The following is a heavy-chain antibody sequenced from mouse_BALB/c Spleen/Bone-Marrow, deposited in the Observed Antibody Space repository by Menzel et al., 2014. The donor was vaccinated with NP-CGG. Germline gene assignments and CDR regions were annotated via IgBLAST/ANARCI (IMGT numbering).Heavy chain of an antibody. CDR3: ARVGSTMITTAFAY. J-gene: IGHJ3*01. CDR1: GYTFSRNW. D-gene: IGHD2-4*01. CDR2: ILPGSGST. V-gene: IGHV1-9*01. Sequence: QVTLKVSGAELMEPGASVKISCKATGYTFSRNWIEWVKQRPGHGLEWIGEILPGSGSTNYNEKFKGKATFAADTSSNTANMQLSSLTSEDSGVYYCARVGSTMITTAFAYWGQGTLVTVSA.